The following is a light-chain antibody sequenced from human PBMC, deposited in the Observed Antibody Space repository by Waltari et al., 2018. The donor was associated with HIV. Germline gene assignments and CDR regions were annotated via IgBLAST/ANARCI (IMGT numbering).Light chain of an antibody. CDR2: ETT. CDR3: GTWDNSLSAGVV. Sequence: QSVLTQPPSVSAAPGLKVTISCSGSSSNIGNFYLSWYPQLPGTAPKRLTYETTNPPSGIPDRFSGSKSGTSATLGITGLQTGDEANYYCGTWDNSLSAGVVFGGGTKLTVL. V-gene: IGLV1-51*02. J-gene: IGLJ2*01. CDR1: SSNIGNFY.